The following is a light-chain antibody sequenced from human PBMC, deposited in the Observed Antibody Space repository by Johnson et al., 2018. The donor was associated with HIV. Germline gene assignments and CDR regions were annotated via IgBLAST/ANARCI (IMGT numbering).Light chain of an antibody. CDR3: GTWDSCLSAYL. CDR2: NNN. J-gene: IGLJ1*01. V-gene: IGLV1-51*01. Sequence: QSVLTQPPSVSAAPGQKVTISCSGSSSNIGTNYVSWYQQLPGTAPKLLIYNNNERPSGIPDRFSGSKFGTFATLAINGLKRGDVAAYYCGTWDSCLSAYLFGTAPKGTVL. CDR1: SSNIGTNY.